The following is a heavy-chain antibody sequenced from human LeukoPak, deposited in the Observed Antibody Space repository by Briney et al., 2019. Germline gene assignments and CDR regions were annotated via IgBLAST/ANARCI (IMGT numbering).Heavy chain of an antibody. CDR1: GFTVSSNY. CDR2: IYSGGST. Sequence: GSLRLSCAASGFTVSSNYMSWVRQAPGKGLEWVSVIYSGGSTYYADSVKGRFTISRDNSKNTLYLQMNSLRAEDTAVYYCARRGTSPDRVALGYWGQGTLVTVSS. J-gene: IGHJ4*02. CDR3: ARRGTSPDRVALGY. D-gene: IGHD2-2*01. V-gene: IGHV3-66*01.